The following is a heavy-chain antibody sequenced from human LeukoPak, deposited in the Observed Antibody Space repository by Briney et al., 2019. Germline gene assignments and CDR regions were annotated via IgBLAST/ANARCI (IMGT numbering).Heavy chain of an antibody. J-gene: IGHJ4*02. CDR3: TREAAAGIDY. CDR1: GFTFSTYW. Sequence: GGSLRLSCAASGFTFSTYWMSWVRQAPGKGLEWVANIKQDGSEKYYLDSVKGRFTISRDDAKDSLYLQMNSLRAEDTAVYFCTREAAAGIDYWGQGTLVTVSS. V-gene: IGHV3-7*01. D-gene: IGHD6-13*01. CDR2: IKQDGSEK.